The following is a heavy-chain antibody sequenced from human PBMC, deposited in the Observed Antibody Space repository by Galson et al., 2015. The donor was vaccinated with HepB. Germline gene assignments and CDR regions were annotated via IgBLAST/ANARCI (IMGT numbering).Heavy chain of an antibody. CDR2: IIPIFGTV. V-gene: IGHV1-69*13. CDR3: AREGPKRFRELLLDTNYYYMDV. J-gene: IGHJ6*03. D-gene: IGHD3-10*01. CDR1: GGTFSSYA. Sequence: SVKVSCKASGGTFSSYAISWVRQAPGQGLEWMGGIIPIFGTVNYAQKFQGRVTITADESTSTAYMELSSLRSEDTAVYYCAREGPKRFRELLLDTNYYYMDVWGKGTTVTVSS.